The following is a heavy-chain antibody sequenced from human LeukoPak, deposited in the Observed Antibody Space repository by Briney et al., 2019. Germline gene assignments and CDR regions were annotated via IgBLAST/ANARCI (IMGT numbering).Heavy chain of an antibody. CDR3: AKKGASSWYPLDF. Sequence: GGSLRLSCAASGFTFSNYAMSWVRQAPGKGLEWVSLISGSGDSTYYADSVKGRLTISRDNSKNTVYLQMNSLRAEDTAVYYCAKKGASSWYPLDFWGQGTLVTVSS. D-gene: IGHD6-13*01. J-gene: IGHJ4*02. CDR1: GFTFSNYA. V-gene: IGHV3-23*01. CDR2: ISGSGDST.